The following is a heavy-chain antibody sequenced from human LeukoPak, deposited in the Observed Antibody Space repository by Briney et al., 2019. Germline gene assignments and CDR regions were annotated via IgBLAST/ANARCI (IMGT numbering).Heavy chain of an antibody. CDR2: INHSGST. CDR1: GGSFSGYY. V-gene: IGHV4-34*01. CDR3: ASQALEEMATIRYFDY. D-gene: IGHD5-24*01. Sequence: PSETLSLTCAVYGGSFSGYYWSWIRQPPGKGLEWIGEINHSGSTNYNPSLKSRVTISVDTSKNQFSLKLSSVTAADTAVYYCASQALEEMATIRYFDYWGQGTLVTVSS. J-gene: IGHJ4*02.